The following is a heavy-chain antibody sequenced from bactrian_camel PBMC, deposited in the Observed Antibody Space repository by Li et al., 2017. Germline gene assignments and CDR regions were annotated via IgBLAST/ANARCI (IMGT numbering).Heavy chain of an antibody. V-gene: IGHV3S28*01. CDR1: DSAYSRTC. CDR3: VAARYCKKVTDLDRYREV. D-gene: IGHD1*01. Sequence: QVQLVESGGDSAQAGGSLRLSCVFSDSAYSRTCMGWVRQAPGKGREGVAASYPGAGVLDYSDSVKGRFAISRDDAGGALYLQMNNVEPEDSAMYYCVAARYCKKVTDLDRYREVSGPGTQVTVS. J-gene: IGHJ2*01. CDR2: SYPGAGVL.